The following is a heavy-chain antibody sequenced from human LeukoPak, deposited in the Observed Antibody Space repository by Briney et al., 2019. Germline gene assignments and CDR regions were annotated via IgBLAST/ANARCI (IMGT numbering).Heavy chain of an antibody. D-gene: IGHD6-13*01. CDR2: INHSGST. Sequence: SETLSLTCAVYGGSFSDYYWSWIRQPPGKGLEWIGEINHSGSTNYNPSLKSRVTISVDTSKNQFSLKLSSVTAADTAVYYCARGEAAAAADWYFDLWGCGTLVTVSS. V-gene: IGHV4-34*01. CDR3: ARGEAAAAADWYFDL. CDR1: GGSFSDYY. J-gene: IGHJ2*01.